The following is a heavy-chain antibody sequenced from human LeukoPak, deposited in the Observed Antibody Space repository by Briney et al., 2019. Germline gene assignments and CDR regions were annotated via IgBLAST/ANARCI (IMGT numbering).Heavy chain of an antibody. V-gene: IGHV4-61*02. Sequence: PSQTLSLTCTVSGGSISSDNYSWSWIRQPAGKGLEWIGRVYTSGSTNYNPSLKSRVTISVDTSKNQFSLKLTSVTAADTAVYYCARGYGYNSEYWGQGIVVTVSP. CDR1: GGSISSDNYS. CDR2: VYTSGST. D-gene: IGHD5-24*01. J-gene: IGHJ4*02. CDR3: ARGYGYNSEY.